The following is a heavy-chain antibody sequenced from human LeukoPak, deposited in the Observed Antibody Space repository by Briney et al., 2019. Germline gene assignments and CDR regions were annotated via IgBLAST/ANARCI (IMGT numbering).Heavy chain of an antibody. J-gene: IGHJ4*02. V-gene: IGHV4-59*08. D-gene: IGHD7-27*01. CDR2: IYYSGST. CDR1: GGSISSYY. CDR3: ARLPSNWAHFDY. Sequence: SETLSLTCTVSGGSISSYYWSWIRQPPGKGLEWIGYIYYSGSTNYNPSLKSRVTISVDTSKNQFSLKPSSVTAADTAVYYCARLPSNWAHFDYWGQGTLVTVSS.